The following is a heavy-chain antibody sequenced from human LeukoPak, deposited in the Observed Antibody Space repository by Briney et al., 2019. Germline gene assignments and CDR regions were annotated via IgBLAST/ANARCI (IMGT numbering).Heavy chain of an antibody. CDR3: ARLIDGAFDY. V-gene: IGHV5-51*01. CDR1: GYSFTSHW. Sequence: GVSLKISCKGSGYSFTSHWIAWVRQIPGKGLEWMGLIYPGDSHTRYSPSFQGQVTISADRSISTAYLQWSSLKASDTAMYYCARLIDGAFDYWGQGTLVTVSS. CDR2: IYPGDSHT. J-gene: IGHJ4*02. D-gene: IGHD5-24*01.